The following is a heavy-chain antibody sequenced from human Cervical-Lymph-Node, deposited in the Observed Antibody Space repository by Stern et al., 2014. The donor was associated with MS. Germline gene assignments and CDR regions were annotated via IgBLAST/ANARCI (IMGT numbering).Heavy chain of an antibody. J-gene: IGHJ6*02. CDR1: GYTFSSFG. V-gene: IGHV1-18*01. CDR3: ARGPYCSSTSCYSNGYYFYGLDV. CDR2: ISGYNGDT. Sequence: QVQLLQPGAEVRKPGASVKVSCRASGYTFSSFGISWVRRAPGQGLEWMGWISGYNGDTKYPQKFQGRVILTTDTSTSTAYMDLTSLRSDDTAMYYCARGPYCSSTSCYSNGYYFYGLDVWGQGTTVTVSS. D-gene: IGHD2-2*02.